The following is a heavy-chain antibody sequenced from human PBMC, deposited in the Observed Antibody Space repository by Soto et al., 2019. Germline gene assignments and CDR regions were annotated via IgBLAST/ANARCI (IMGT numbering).Heavy chain of an antibody. J-gene: IGHJ6*02. Sequence: GGSLRLSCAASGFTVSSNYMSWVRQAPGKGLEWVSVIYSGGSTCYADSVKGRFTISRDNSKNTLYLQMNSLRAEDTAVYYCARDRRGYSYDGMDVWGQGTTVTVSS. V-gene: IGHV3-53*01. D-gene: IGHD5-18*01. CDR2: IYSGGST. CDR3: ARDRRGYSYDGMDV. CDR1: GFTVSSNY.